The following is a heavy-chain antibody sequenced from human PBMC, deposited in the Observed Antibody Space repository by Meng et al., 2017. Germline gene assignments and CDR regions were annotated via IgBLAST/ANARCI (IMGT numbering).Heavy chain of an antibody. D-gene: IGHD4-17*01. CDR3: ARDFFGDYKWDYYYGMDV. J-gene: IGHJ6*02. Sequence: GESLKISCAASGFTFSSYWMSWVRQAPGKGLEWVANIKQDGSEKYYVDSVKGRFTISRDNAKNSLYLQMNSLRAEDTAVYYCARDFFGDYKWDYYYGMDVWGQATTVTVSS. CDR2: IKQDGSEK. CDR1: GFTFSSYW. V-gene: IGHV3-7*01.